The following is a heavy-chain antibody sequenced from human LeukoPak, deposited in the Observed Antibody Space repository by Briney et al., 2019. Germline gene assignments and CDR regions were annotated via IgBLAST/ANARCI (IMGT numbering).Heavy chain of an antibody. CDR2: ISRSSSYI. CDR3: ARVEESASFDP. Sequence: ETLSLTCVVYGGSFSNYYWSWIRQPPGKGLEWVSSISRSSSYIYYADSLKGRFTISRDNAKNSLYLQMNSLRAEDTAVYYCARVEESASFDPWGQGTLVTVSS. CDR1: GGSFSNYY. J-gene: IGHJ5*02. D-gene: IGHD3-3*01. V-gene: IGHV3-21*01.